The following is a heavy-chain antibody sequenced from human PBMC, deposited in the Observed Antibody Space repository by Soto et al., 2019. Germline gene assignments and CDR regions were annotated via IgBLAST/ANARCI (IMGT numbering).Heavy chain of an antibody. J-gene: IGHJ4*02. CDR3: AKDLRSGGFDY. CDR1: GFTFSSYG. Sequence: QVQLVESGGGVVQPGRSLRLSCAASGFTFSSYGMQWVRQAPGKGLEWVAVISYDGSNKYYADSVKGRFTISRDNSKNTLYLQMNSLRAEDTAVYYCAKDLRSGGFDYWGQGTLVTVSS. CDR2: ISYDGSNK. V-gene: IGHV3-30*18. D-gene: IGHD2-15*01.